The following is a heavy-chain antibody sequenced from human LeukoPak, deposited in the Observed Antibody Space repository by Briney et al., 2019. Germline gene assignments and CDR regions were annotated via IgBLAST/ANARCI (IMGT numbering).Heavy chain of an antibody. J-gene: IGHJ4*02. CDR2: ITSSGSNI. CDR3: ARGGSYFDY. D-gene: IGHD1-26*01. CDR1: GFIFSDHY. V-gene: IGHV3-11*01. Sequence: PGGSLRLSCAASGFIFSDHYMSWIRQAPGKGLEWVSYITSSGSNIYYADSVKGRFTISRDNAKNSLYLQMNSLRAEDTAVYYCARGGSYFDYWGQGTLVTVSS.